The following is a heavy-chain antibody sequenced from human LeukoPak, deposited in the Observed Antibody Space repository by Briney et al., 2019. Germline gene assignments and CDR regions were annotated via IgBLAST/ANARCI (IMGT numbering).Heavy chain of an antibody. D-gene: IGHD5-12*01. Sequence: GGSLRLSCAASGFTFSSHAMSWVRQAPGKGLEWVSAISGSGGSTYYADSVKGRFTISRDNSKNTLYLQMNSLRAEDTAVYYCAMADIVATISQDWGQGTLVTVSS. V-gene: IGHV3-23*01. CDR1: GFTFSSHA. CDR2: ISGSGGST. J-gene: IGHJ4*02. CDR3: AMADIVATISQD.